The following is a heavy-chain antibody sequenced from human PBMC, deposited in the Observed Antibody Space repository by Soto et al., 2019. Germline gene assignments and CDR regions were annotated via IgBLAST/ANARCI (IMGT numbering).Heavy chain of an antibody. CDR1: GYTLTELS. J-gene: IGHJ6*02. CDR3: ATDEYSSSGYYYGMDD. CDR2: FDPEDGET. D-gene: IGHD6-6*01. Sequence: ASVKVSCKVSGYTLTELSMHWVRQAPGKGLEWMGGFDPEDGETIYAQKFQGRVTMTEDTSTDTAYMELSSLRSEDTAVYYCATDEYSSSGYYYGMDDWGQGTTVTVSS. V-gene: IGHV1-24*01.